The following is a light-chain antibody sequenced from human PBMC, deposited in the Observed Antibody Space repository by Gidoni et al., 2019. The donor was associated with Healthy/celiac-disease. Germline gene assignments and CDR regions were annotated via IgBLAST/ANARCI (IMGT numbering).Light chain of an antibody. CDR1: RSISTH. V-gene: IGKV1-39*01. CDR2: AAS. J-gene: IGKJ4*02. CDR3: QQSYNIPLT. Sequence: NQSPSALSASVGDRVTITCRASRSISTHLNWSQQKPGKAPKLLIYAASNLHSGVPSRLRGRGSGTDFNLTISSRQPEDVATYYCQQSYNIPLTFGGGTKVEIK.